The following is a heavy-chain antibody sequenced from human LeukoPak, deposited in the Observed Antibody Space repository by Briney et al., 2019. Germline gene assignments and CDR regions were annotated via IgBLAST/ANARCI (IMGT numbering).Heavy chain of an antibody. D-gene: IGHD2-15*01. CDR2: INSDGKTT. Sequence: GGSLRLSCAASGFTFSSYWMHWARQGPGKGLVWVSRINSDGKTTIYADSVKGRFTISRDNAKNTLYLQMNSLRAEDTAVYYCARVAAPGVYFDYWGRGTLVTVSS. CDR1: GFTFSSYW. V-gene: IGHV3-74*01. J-gene: IGHJ4*02. CDR3: ARVAAPGVYFDY.